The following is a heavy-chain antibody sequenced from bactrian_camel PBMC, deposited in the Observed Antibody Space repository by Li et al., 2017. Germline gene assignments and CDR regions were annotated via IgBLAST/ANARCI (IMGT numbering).Heavy chain of an antibody. CDR1: RPAFC. CDR2: IDSDGRT. V-gene: IGHV3S53*01. Sequence: HVQLVESGGGSVQAGGSLRLSCTYTRPAFCMGWFRQAPGKEREGVAAIDSDGRTSYADSVKGRFTISRDNAKNTVYLQMNSLKPEDTAVYYCVRAASSQMGWADFGYWGQGTQVTVS. J-gene: IGHJ6*01. CDR3: VRAASSQMGWADFGY. D-gene: IGHD5*01.